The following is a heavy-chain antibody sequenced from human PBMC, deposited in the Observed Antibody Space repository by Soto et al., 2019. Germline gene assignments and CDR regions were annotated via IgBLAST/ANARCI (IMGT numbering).Heavy chain of an antibody. D-gene: IGHD5-18*01. Sequence: QVYLVQSGAEVRRPGASVKVSCTAFGYILTGYSLHWVRQAPGQGLEWMGRIDPNSGATNSAERFPGRVSMTRDTSISAAYLELSSLRSDDTAVYYCARGYGSSPNMELRFGMDVWGQGTTISVSS. CDR2: IDPNSGAT. CDR3: ARGYGSSPNMELRFGMDV. J-gene: IGHJ6*02. V-gene: IGHV1-2*02. CDR1: GYILTGYS.